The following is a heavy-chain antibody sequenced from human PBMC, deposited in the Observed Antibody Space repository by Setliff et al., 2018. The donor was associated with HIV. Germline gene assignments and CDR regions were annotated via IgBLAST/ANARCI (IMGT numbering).Heavy chain of an antibody. Sequence: SETLSLTCTVSDDSISSYYWSWIRQPPGKGLEWIGYIYYTGTTKYNPSLKSRVTISIDTSKNQFSLKLTSVTAADTAVYYCAREWLQHPGDDAFDVWGQGTMVTVSS. CDR1: DDSISSYY. D-gene: IGHD5-12*01. V-gene: IGHV4-59*01. CDR3: AREWLQHPGDDAFDV. CDR2: IYYTGTT. J-gene: IGHJ3*01.